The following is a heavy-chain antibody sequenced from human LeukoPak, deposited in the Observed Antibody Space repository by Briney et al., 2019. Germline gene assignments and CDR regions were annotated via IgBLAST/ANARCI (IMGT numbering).Heavy chain of an antibody. CDR3: ARAMIVVAEGAFDI. J-gene: IGHJ3*02. CDR2: ISYDGSNK. Sequence: GGSLRLSCAASGFTFSSYAMHWVRQAPGKGLEWVVVISYDGSNKYYADSVKGRFTISRDNSKNTLYLQMNSLRAEDTAVYYCARAMIVVAEGAFDIWGQGTMVTVSS. V-gene: IGHV3-30-3*01. D-gene: IGHD3-22*01. CDR1: GFTFSSYA.